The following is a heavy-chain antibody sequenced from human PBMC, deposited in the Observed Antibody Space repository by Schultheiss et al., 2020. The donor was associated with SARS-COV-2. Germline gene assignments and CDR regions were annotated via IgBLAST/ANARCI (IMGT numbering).Heavy chain of an antibody. CDR1: GFTFSSYE. D-gene: IGHD4-11*01. V-gene: IGHV3-30*07. CDR2: ISYDGSNK. J-gene: IGHJ4*02. Sequence: GESLKISCAASGFTFSSYEMNWVRQAPGKGLEWVAVISYDGSNKYYADSVKGRFTISRDNAKNSLYLQMSILRAEDTAVYYCAKAFTVTWPHRFDYWGQGTLVTVSS. CDR3: AKAFTVTWPHRFDY.